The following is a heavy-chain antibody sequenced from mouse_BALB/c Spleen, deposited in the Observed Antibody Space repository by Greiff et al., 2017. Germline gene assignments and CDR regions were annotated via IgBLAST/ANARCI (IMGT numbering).Heavy chain of an antibody. D-gene: IGHD3-3*01. Sequence: EAQLQESGPGLVKPSQSLSLTCTVTGYSITSDYAWNWIRQFPGNKLEWMGYISYSGSTSYNPSLKSRISITRDTSKNQFFLQLNSVTTEDTATYYCARKGWDFDYWGQGTTLTVSS. CDR1: GYSITSDYA. CDR2: ISYSGST. V-gene: IGHV3-2*02. J-gene: IGHJ2*01. CDR3: ARKGWDFDY.